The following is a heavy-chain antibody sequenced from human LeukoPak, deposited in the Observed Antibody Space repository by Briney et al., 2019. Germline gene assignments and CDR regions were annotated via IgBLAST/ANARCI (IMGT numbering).Heavy chain of an antibody. V-gene: IGHV3-49*03. D-gene: IGHD4-17*01. J-gene: IGHJ3*02. Sequence: PGGSLRLSCAASGFTFGDYAMSWFRQAPGKGLEWVGFIRRKAYGGTIEYAASVKGRFTISRDDSKSIAYLQMNSLKTEDTAVYYCSRQGYGDFDAFDIWGQGTMVTVSS. CDR2: IRRKAYGGTI. CDR1: GFTFGDYA. CDR3: SRQGYGDFDAFDI.